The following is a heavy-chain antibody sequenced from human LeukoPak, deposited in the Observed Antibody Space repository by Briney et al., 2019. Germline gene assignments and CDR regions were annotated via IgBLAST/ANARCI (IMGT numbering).Heavy chain of an antibody. CDR1: GYTFTSYG. V-gene: IGHV1-18*01. D-gene: IGHD3-10*01. CDR3: ARQKDYYGPPNWFDP. Sequence: ASVKVSCKASGYTFTSYGISWVRQAPGQGREWMGWISAYNGNTNYAQKLQGRVTITTDTSTSTAYMELRSLRSDDTAVFYCARQKDYYGPPNWFDPWGREPWSPSHQ. J-gene: IGHJ5*02. CDR2: ISAYNGNT.